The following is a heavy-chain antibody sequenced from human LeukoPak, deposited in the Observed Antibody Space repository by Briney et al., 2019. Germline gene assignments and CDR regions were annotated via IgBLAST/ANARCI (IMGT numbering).Heavy chain of an antibody. Sequence: GESLKISCKGSGYSFTSYWIGWVLQMPGKGLEWRGIIYAGESDTRYSPSFQGQVTISADKSISTAYLQWSSLKASDTAMYYCARGGSGSYEDFDYWGQGTLVTVSS. D-gene: IGHD1-26*01. V-gene: IGHV5-51*01. CDR2: IYAGESDT. J-gene: IGHJ4*02. CDR1: GYSFTSYW. CDR3: ARGGSGSYEDFDY.